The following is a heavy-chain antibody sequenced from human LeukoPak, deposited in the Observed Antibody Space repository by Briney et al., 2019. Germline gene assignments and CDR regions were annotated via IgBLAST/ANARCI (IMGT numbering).Heavy chain of an antibody. J-gene: IGHJ5*02. CDR1: GFTFGDYQ. CDR2: ISSGGGTI. D-gene: IGHD5-12*01. CDR3: ARDASGSNNWFDP. Sequence: GGSLRLSCAASGFTFGDYQMNWIRQAPGKGLEWVSIISSGGGTIYYADSVKGRFTMSRDNAKNSLYLQMDSLRAEDTAVYYCARDASGSNNWFDPWGQGTLVTVSS. V-gene: IGHV3-11*01.